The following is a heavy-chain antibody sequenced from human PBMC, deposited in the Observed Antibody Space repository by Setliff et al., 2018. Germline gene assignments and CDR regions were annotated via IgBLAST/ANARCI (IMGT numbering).Heavy chain of an antibody. Sequence: SGGSLRLSCTASGLSYTNDWVSWVRQAPGKGLEWLASINPHGSEKYYADSVKGRFTISRDNAKNSLSLQMNSLRAEDTGVYYCARDVYDFRTGQADPWGQGTLVTVSS. V-gene: IGHV3-7*01. CDR3: ARDVYDFRTGQADP. D-gene: IGHD3-3*01. CDR2: INPHGSEK. J-gene: IGHJ5*02. CDR1: GLSYTNDW.